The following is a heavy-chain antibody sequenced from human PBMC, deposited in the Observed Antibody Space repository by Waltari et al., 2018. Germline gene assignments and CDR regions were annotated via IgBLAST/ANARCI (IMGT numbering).Heavy chain of an antibody. V-gene: IGHV3-48*03. CDR3: AGFPPARPRYYYGMDV. CDR2: MSSSGSTI. CDR1: GFTFSSYE. D-gene: IGHD6-6*01. J-gene: IGHJ6*02. Sequence: EVQLVESGGGLVQPGGSLRLSCAASGFTFSSYEMNWVRQAPGKGLGWVSYMSSSGSTIYYADSVKGRFTISRDDAKNSLYLQMNSLRAEDTAVYYCAGFPPARPRYYYGMDVWGQGTTVTVPS.